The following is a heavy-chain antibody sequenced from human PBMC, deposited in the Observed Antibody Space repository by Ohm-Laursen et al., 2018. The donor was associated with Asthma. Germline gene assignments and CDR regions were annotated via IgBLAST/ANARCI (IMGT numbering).Heavy chain of an antibody. CDR1: GYTLTSYS. CDR2: INPNGGST. CDR3: ARAYCRSTNCYDY. Sequence: ASVKVSCKASGYTLTSYSMHWVRQAPGQGLEWMGIINPNGGSTTYAQKFQGRVTMTRDTSTSTVYMDLSSLSSEDTAVYYCARAYCRSTNCYDYWGQGSLVTVSS. D-gene: IGHD2-2*01. V-gene: IGHV1-46*01. J-gene: IGHJ4*02.